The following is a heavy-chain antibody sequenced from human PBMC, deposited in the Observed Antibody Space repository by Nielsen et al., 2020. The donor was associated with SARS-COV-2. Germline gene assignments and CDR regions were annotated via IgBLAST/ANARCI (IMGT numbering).Heavy chain of an antibody. CDR2: IYWDDDK. CDR3: ARQTRYCSGGSCYSGVDY. J-gene: IGHJ4*02. D-gene: IGHD2-15*01. CDR1: GFSLSTSGVG. V-gene: IGHV2-5*02. Sequence: SGPTLVKPTQTLTLTCTFSGFSLSTSGVGVGWIRQPPGKALEWLALIYWDDDKRYSPSLKSRLTITKYTSKNQVVLTMTNMDPVDTATYYCARQTRYCSGGSCYSGVDYWCQGTLVTVSS.